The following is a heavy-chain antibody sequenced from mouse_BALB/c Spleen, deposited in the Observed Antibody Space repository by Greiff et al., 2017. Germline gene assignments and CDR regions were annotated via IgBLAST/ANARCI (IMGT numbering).Heavy chain of an antibody. D-gene: IGHD1-1*01. CDR2: ISSGGGST. CDR1: GFAFSSYD. CDR3: ARGQAYTTVVAKGYFDV. Sequence: EVQGVESGGGLVQPGGSLKLSCAASGFAFSSYDMSWVRQTPEKRLEWVAYISSGGGSTYYPDTVKGRFTISRDNAKNTLYLQMSSLKSEDTAMYYCARGQAYTTVVAKGYFDVWGAGTTVTVSS. V-gene: IGHV5-12-1*01. J-gene: IGHJ1*01.